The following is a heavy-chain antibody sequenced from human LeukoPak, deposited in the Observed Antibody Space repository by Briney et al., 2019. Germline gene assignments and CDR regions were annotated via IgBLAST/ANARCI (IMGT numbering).Heavy chain of an antibody. J-gene: IGHJ5*02. CDR2: IYTSGST. V-gene: IGHV4-4*09. CDR3: ARHDYSNYWFDP. Sequence: SETLSLTCTVSGGSISSYYWSWIRQPPGKGLEWIGYIYTSGSTNYNPSLKSRVTISVDTSKNQFSLKLSSVTAADTAVYYSARHDYSNYWFDPWGQGTLVTVSS. D-gene: IGHD4-11*01. CDR1: GGSISSYY.